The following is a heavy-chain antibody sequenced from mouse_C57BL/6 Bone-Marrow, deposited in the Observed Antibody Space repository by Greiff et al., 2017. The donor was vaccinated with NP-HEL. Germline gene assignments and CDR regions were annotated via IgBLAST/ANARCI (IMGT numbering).Heavy chain of an antibody. J-gene: IGHJ2*01. Sequence: QVQLQQSGTELVKPGASVKLSCKASGYTFTSYWMHWLKQRPEQGLEWIGNINPNNGGTNYNETFKTKATLPVDTSSRPAYMQLSSLTSEDSPVYYCASYSGYAVDYWGQGTTLTVSS. V-gene: IGHV1-53*01. D-gene: IGHD3-2*02. CDR1: GYTFTSYW. CDR2: INPNNGGT. CDR3: ASYSGYAVDY.